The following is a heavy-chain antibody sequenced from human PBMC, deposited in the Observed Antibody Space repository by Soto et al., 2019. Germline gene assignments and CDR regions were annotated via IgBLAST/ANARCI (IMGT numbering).Heavy chain of an antibody. J-gene: IGHJ4*02. Sequence: EVQLLESGGGLVQPGGSLRLSCAASGFTFISYAMSWVRQVPGKGLEWVSAISGSGGSTYYADSVKGRFTISRDNSKNTLYLQMHSLRAEDTAVYYCAKVLSSPISPSDQLDYWGQGTLVTVSS. V-gene: IGHV3-23*01. CDR3: AKVLSSPISPSDQLDY. CDR2: ISGSGGST. D-gene: IGHD2-2*01. CDR1: GFTFISYA.